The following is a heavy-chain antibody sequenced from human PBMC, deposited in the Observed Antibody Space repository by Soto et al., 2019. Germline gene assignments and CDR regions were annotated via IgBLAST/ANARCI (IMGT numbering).Heavy chain of an antibody. Sequence: WGSLQICCAYSVFTFRSYGMMWVRQAPGKGLDWVSAISQSAGGNTYYADSVKGRFTISRDDSKNTLYLQMDSLRPEDTAQYYCAGWNYDYWGQGTKVTVSS. CDR2: ISQSAGGNT. D-gene: IGHD1-7*01. V-gene: IGHV3-23*01. CDR1: VFTFRSYG. CDR3: AGWNYDY. J-gene: IGHJ4*02.